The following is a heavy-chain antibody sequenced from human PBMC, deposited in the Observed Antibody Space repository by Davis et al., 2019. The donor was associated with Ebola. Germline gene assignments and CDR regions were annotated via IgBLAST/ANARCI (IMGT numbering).Heavy chain of an antibody. J-gene: IGHJ4*02. CDR1: GGSFNGYY. CDR2: IYYSGST. V-gene: IGHV4-59*08. Sequence: SETLSLTCAVYGGSFNGYYWNWIRQPPGKGLEWIGYIYYSGSTNYNPSLKSRVTISVDTSKNQFSLKLRSVTAADTAVYYCARQRRDGYSDFDYWGLGTLVTVSS. D-gene: IGHD5-24*01. CDR3: ARQRRDGYSDFDY.